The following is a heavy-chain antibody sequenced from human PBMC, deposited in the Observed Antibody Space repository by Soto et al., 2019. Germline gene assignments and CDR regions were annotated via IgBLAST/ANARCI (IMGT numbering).Heavy chain of an antibody. Sequence: PGGSLRLSCAASGFTSSSYGMHWVRQAPGKGLEWVAVISYDGSNKYYADSVKGRFTISRDNSKNTLYLQMNSLRAEDTAVYYCAKDYDILTGSTTPDYFDYWGQGTLVTVSS. D-gene: IGHD3-9*01. V-gene: IGHV3-30*18. CDR1: GFTSSSYG. CDR3: AKDYDILTGSTTPDYFDY. CDR2: ISYDGSNK. J-gene: IGHJ4*02.